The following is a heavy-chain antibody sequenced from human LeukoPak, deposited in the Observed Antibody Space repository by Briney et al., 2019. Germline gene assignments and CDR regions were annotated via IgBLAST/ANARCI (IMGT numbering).Heavy chain of an antibody. CDR3: AREFGGRVPRWLQFNDFPDAFDI. CDR2: VYYSGST. J-gene: IGHJ3*02. D-gene: IGHD5-24*01. CDR1: GGSISSYY. V-gene: IGHV4-59*01. Sequence: SETPSLTCTVSGGSISSYYWSWIRQPPGKGLEWIGYVYYSGSTNYNPSLKSRVTISVDTSKNQFSLKLSSVTAADTAVYYCAREFGGRVPRWLQFNDFPDAFDIWGQGTMVTVSS.